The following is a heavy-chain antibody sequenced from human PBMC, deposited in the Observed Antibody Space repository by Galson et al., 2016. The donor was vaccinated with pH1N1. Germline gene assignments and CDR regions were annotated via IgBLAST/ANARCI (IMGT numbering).Heavy chain of an antibody. J-gene: IGHJ5*02. Sequence: SVKVSCKASEYTFTGYYIHWVRQAPGQGLEWMGWINPDSGSTTYAQNLLGRVTMTRDTSISTAFMEVNSLKSDDTAVYYCARVSSSIPFDPWGQGTLVTVSS. V-gene: IGHV1-2*02. CDR2: INPDSGST. CDR1: EYTFTGYY. D-gene: IGHD6-13*01. CDR3: ARVSSSIPFDP.